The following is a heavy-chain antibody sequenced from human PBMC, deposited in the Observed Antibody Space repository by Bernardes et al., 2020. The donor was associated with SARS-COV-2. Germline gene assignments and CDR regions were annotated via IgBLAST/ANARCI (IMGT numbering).Heavy chain of an antibody. CDR1: GFTFEDYA. CDR3: AKDIAVSGPYYFDY. V-gene: IGHV3-9*01. D-gene: IGHD6-13*01. CDR2: IDWNSGII. J-gene: IGHJ4*02. Sequence: GGSLRLSCAASGFTFEDYAMHWVRRAPGKGLEWVSGIDWNSGIIGYVDSVKGRFTISRDNAKNSLYLQMNTLRADDTALYFCAKDIAVSGPYYFDYWGQGTLVTVSS.